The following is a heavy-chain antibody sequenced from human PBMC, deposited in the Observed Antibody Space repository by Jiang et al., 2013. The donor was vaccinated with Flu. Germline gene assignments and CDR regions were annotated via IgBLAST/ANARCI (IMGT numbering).Heavy chain of an antibody. CDR2: IYYSGST. CDR3: ARHGYYDFDAFDI. V-gene: IGHV4-59*08. CDR1: GGSISSYY. D-gene: IGHD3-3*01. Sequence: GSGLVKPSETLSLTCTVSGGSISSYYWSWIRQPPGKGLERIGYIYYSGSTNYYNPSLKSRVTISVDTPKNQFSLKLSSVTAADTAVYYCARHGYYDFDAFDIWGQGTMVTVSS. J-gene: IGHJ3*02.